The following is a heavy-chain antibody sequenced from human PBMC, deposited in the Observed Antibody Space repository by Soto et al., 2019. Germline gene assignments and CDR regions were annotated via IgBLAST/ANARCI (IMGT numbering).Heavy chain of an antibody. J-gene: IGHJ5*02. CDR1: GFTFSSYW. Sequence: GGSLRLSCAASGFTFSSYWMHWVRQAPGKGLVWVSRINSDGSSTSYADSVKGRFTISRDNAKNTLYLQMNSLRAEDTAVYYCARVPEPDIVLVPAASAPSENWFDPWGQGTLVTVSS. CDR3: ARVPEPDIVLVPAASAPSENWFDP. V-gene: IGHV3-74*01. D-gene: IGHD2-2*01. CDR2: INSDGSST.